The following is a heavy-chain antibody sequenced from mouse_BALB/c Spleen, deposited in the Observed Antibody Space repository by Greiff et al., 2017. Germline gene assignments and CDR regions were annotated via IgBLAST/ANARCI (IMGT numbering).Heavy chain of an antibody. CDR2: ISNGGGST. V-gene: IGHV5-12-2*01. CDR1: GFTFSSYT. Sequence: DVMLVESGGGLVQPGGSLKLSCAASGFTFSSYTMSWVRQTPEKRLEWVAYISNGGGSTYYPDTVKGRFTISRDNAKNTLYLQMSSLKSEDTAMYYYERLSITTVVGYYFDYWGQGTTLTVSS. CDR3: ERLSITTVVGYYFDY. D-gene: IGHD1-1*01. J-gene: IGHJ2*01.